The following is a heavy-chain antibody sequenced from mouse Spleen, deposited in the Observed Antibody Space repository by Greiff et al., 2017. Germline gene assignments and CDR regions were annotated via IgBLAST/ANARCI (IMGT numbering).Heavy chain of an antibody. D-gene: IGHD2-4*01. Sequence: EVQLQQSGPGMVKPSQSLSLTCTVTGYSITSGYDWHWIRHFPGNKLEWMGYISYSGSTNYNPSLKSRISITHDTSKNHFFLKLNSVTTEDTDTYSGERRITRGYFDYWGQGTTLTVSS. CDR1: GYSITSGYD. J-gene: IGHJ2*01. CDR3: ERRITRGYFDY. V-gene: IGHV3-1*01. CDR2: ISYSGST.